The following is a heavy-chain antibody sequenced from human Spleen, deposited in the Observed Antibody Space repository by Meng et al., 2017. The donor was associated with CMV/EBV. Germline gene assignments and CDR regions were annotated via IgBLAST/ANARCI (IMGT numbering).Heavy chain of an antibody. Sequence: GESLKISCVASGVIFSDYAMSWVRQAPGKGLEWVSVIYSGGSTYYADSVKGRFTISRDNSKNTLYLQMNSLRAEDTAVYYCATQGPSYSSSSPYYYYGMDVWGQGTTVTVSS. CDR3: ATQGPSYSSSSPYYYYGMDV. J-gene: IGHJ6*02. D-gene: IGHD6-6*01. CDR1: GVIFSDYA. CDR2: IYSGGST. V-gene: IGHV3-53*01.